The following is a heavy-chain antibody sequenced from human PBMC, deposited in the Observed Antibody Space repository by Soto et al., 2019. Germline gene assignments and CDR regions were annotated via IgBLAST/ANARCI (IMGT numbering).Heavy chain of an antibody. D-gene: IGHD1-1*01. Sequence: GGSLRLSCAASGFTFSSYAMSWVRQAPGKGLEWVSAISGSGGSTYYADSVKGRFTISRDNSKNQFSLKLNSVTAADTAVYYCARESRALTTWFDPWGQGTLVTVSS. CDR1: GFTFSSYA. V-gene: IGHV3-23*01. CDR2: ISGSGGST. CDR3: ARESRALTTWFDP. J-gene: IGHJ5*02.